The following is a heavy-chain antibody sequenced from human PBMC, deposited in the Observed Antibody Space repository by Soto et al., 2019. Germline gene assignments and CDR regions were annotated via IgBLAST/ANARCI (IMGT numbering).Heavy chain of an antibody. CDR3: AKDRAAYYYYMDV. CDR2: IWYDGSNK. D-gene: IGHD3-10*01. Sequence: PGGSLRLSCAASGFTFSSYGMHWVRQAPGKGLEWVAVIWYDGSNKYYADSVKGRFTISRDNSKNTLYLQMNSLRAEDTAVYYCAKDRAAYYYYMDVWGKGTTVTVSS. CDR1: GFTFSSYG. J-gene: IGHJ6*03. V-gene: IGHV3-33*06.